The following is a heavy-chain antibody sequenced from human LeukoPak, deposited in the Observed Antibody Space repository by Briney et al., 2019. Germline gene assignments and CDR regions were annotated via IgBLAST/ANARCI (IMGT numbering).Heavy chain of an antibody. J-gene: IGHJ5*02. D-gene: IGHD2-2*01. Sequence: PSETLSLTCTVSGGSISGYYWSWIRQPPGKGLEWIAYIYYNGISNYNPSLKSRVIISVDSSKNQFSLKLSSVTAADTAVYYCARAPNIVVVPAATNWFDPWGQGTLVTVSS. V-gene: IGHV4-59*12. CDR3: ARAPNIVVVPAATNWFDP. CDR1: GGSISGYY. CDR2: IYYNGIS.